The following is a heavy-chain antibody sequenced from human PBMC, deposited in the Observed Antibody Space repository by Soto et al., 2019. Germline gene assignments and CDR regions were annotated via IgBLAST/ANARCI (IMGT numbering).Heavy chain of an antibody. CDR2: IYYSGST. CDR3: ARDHPITMVRGVILGAFDI. J-gene: IGHJ3*02. Sequence: QVQLQESGPGLVKPSQTLSLTCTVSGGSISSGGYYWSWIRQHPGKGLEWIGYIYYSGSTYYNPSLKSRVTISVDTSKNQFSLKLSSVTAADTAVYYCARDHPITMVRGVILGAFDIWGQGTMVTVSS. CDR1: GGSISSGGYY. V-gene: IGHV4-31*03. D-gene: IGHD3-10*01.